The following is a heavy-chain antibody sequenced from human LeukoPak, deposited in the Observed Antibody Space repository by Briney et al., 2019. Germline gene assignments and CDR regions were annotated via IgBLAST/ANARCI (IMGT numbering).Heavy chain of an antibody. Sequence: GRSLRLSCAASGLTFDDYAMHWVRQAPGKGLEWVSGISWNSGSIGYADSVKGRLTISRDNAKNSLYLQMNSLRAEDTALYYCAKDPYSNYGGSWFDPWGQGTLVTVSS. CDR3: AKDPYSNYGGSWFDP. D-gene: IGHD4-11*01. V-gene: IGHV3-9*01. CDR2: ISWNSGSI. CDR1: GLTFDDYA. J-gene: IGHJ5*02.